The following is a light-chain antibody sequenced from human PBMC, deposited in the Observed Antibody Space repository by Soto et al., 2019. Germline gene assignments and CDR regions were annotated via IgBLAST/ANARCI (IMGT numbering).Light chain of an antibody. CDR2: GAS. Sequence: VLTQSAGTLSLSPGERATLSCRASQSVSSSYLAWYQQRPGQAPRLLIYGASSRATGIPDRFSGSGSGTDFTLTISRLEPEDFAVYYCQQYGSTPPTFGQGTKVDIK. J-gene: IGKJ1*01. CDR1: QSVSSSY. CDR3: QQYGSTPPT. V-gene: IGKV3-20*01.